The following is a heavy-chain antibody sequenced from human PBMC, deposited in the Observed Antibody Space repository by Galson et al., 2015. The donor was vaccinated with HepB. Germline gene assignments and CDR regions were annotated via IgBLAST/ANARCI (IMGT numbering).Heavy chain of an antibody. V-gene: IGHV1-3*01. CDR1: GYTFTSYA. D-gene: IGHD3-9*01. CDR2: INAGNGNT. J-gene: IGHJ4*02. Sequence: SVKVSCKASGYTFTSYAMHWVRQAPGQRLEWMGWINAGNGNTKYSQKFQGRVTITRDTSASTAYMELSSLRSEDTAVYYCARDLRVRYFDWSPFGYWGQGTLVTVSS. CDR3: ARDLRVRYFDWSPFGY.